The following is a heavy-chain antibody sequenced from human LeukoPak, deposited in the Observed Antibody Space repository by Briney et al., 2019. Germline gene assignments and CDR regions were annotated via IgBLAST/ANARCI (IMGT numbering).Heavy chain of an antibody. CDR2: ITDDGYNT. CDR3: AKDLSYTSGASDH. CDR1: GFTFSNFG. J-gene: IGHJ4*02. D-gene: IGHD6-19*01. Sequence: GGSLRLSCAASGFTFSNFGMNWVRQAPGKGLEWVSTITDDGYNTYSADSVKGRITFSRDNSKNTLSLQLRSLRAEDTAVYYCAKDLSYTSGASDHWGQGTLVTVSS. V-gene: IGHV3-23*01.